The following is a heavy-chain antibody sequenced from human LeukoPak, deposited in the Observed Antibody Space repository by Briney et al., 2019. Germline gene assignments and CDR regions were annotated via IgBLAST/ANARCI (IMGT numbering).Heavy chain of an antibody. V-gene: IGHV3-21*01. CDR1: GFTFITYS. J-gene: IGHJ4*02. CDR3: ARVALVSGPSYGSESEAADY. D-gene: IGHD3-10*01. Sequence: GGSLRLSCAASGFTFITYSMNWVRQAPGKGLGGVSSISSRSSYIYYADSVRGRFTISRDNPKNSLYLQMNSLRAEDTAVYYCARVALVSGPSYGSESEAADYWGQGTLVTVSS. CDR2: ISSRSSYI.